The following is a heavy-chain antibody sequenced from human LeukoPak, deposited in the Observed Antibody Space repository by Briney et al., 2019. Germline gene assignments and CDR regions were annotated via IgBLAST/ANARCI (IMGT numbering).Heavy chain of an antibody. CDR3: ATLLSSGDMDV. D-gene: IGHD6-6*01. V-gene: IGHV4-59*11. CDR1: GGSMSGHF. Sequence: SETLSLTCNVSGGSMSGHFWIWFRQPPGKGLEWIGHRDDSGRSNYNPSLRSRVTISIDTSKNQFSLKLNSVTAADTAVYYCATLLSSGDMDVWGQGTTVTVFS. CDR2: RDDSGRS. J-gene: IGHJ6*02.